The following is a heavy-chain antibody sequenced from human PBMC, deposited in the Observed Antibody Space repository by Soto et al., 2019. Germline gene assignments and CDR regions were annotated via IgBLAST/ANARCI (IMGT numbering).Heavy chain of an antibody. CDR3: ANPTVPDY. Sequence: QVQLVESGGGVVQPGRSLRLSCAASGFTFSSYGMHWVRQAPGKGLEWVAVISYDGSNKYYADSVKGRFTISRDNSKDSLYLQMSSLGAEDTAVYYWANPTVPDYWGQGTLVTVSS. CDR2: ISYDGSNK. V-gene: IGHV3-30*18. D-gene: IGHD4-17*01. CDR1: GFTFSSYG. J-gene: IGHJ4*02.